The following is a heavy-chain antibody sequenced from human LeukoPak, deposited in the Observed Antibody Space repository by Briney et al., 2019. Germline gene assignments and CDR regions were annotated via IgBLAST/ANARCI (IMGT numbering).Heavy chain of an antibody. CDR1: KYTFTNFY. Sequence: ASVKVSCKASKYTFTNFYMHWVRQAPGQGLEWLAWISPISGGTKYAQKFQGRVTLTRDTSISTAYMELSRLRSDDTAMYFCARGRDSGSRTFYFDYWGQGTLVTVSS. D-gene: IGHD1-26*01. CDR3: ARGRDSGSRTFYFDY. CDR2: ISPISGGT. V-gene: IGHV1-2*02. J-gene: IGHJ4*02.